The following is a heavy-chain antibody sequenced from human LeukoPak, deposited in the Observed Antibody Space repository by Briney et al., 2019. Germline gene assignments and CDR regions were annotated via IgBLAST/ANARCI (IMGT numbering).Heavy chain of an antibody. D-gene: IGHD6-13*01. Sequence: GGSLRLSCAASGFTFGNAWMSWVRQAPGKGLEWVGRIKSKTEGGTTDYAAPVEGRFTISRDDSKNMLYLQMNSLKTEDTALYYCATWLAATWGQGTLVTVSS. J-gene: IGHJ4*02. CDR2: IKSKTEGGTT. CDR3: ATWLAAT. V-gene: IGHV3-15*01. CDR1: GFTFGNAW.